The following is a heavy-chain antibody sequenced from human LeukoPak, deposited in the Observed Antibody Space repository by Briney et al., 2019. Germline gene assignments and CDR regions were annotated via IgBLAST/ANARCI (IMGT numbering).Heavy chain of an antibody. V-gene: IGHV5-51*01. J-gene: IGHJ4*02. CDR1: GYSFTSYW. CDR2: IYPGDSDI. Sequence: GESLKISCKGSGYSFTSYWIGWVRQMPGKGLEWMGIIYPGDSDIIYSPSFQGHVTISADKSISTAYLQWSSLKASDTATYYCASRIKEYTSGWCWGQGTLVTVSS. D-gene: IGHD6-19*01. CDR3: ASRIKEYTSGWC.